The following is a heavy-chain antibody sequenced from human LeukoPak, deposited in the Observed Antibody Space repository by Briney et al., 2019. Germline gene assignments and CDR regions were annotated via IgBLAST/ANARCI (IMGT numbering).Heavy chain of an antibody. CDR3: AKATGGSYYYSIDY. CDR1: GFTFSSYA. J-gene: IGHJ4*02. D-gene: IGHD1-26*01. CDR2: ISGSGGST. Sequence: GGSLRLSCAASGFTFSSYAMSWVRQAPGKGLEGVSAISGSGGSTYYADSVKGRFTISRDNSKNTLYLQMNSLRAEDTAVYYCAKATGGSYYYSIDYWGQGTLVTVSS. V-gene: IGHV3-23*01.